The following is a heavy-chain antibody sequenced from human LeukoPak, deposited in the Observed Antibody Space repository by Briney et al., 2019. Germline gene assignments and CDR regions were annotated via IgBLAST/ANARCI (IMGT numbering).Heavy chain of an antibody. D-gene: IGHD1-26*01. CDR2: ISAYNGNT. V-gene: IGHV1-18*01. CDR1: DYTFTSYG. CDR3: ARDGGSYSGPTNHDAFDI. Sequence: ASVKVSCKASDYTFTSYGISWVRQAPGQGLEWMGWISAYNGNTNYAQKLQGRVTMTTDTSTSTAYMEVRSLRSDDTAVYYCARDGGSYSGPTNHDAFDIWGQGTMVTVSS. J-gene: IGHJ3*02.